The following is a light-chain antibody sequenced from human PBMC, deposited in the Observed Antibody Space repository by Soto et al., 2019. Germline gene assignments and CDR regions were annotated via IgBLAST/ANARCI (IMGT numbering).Light chain of an antibody. V-gene: IGKV1-8*01. CDR3: QQYYSYPHT. Sequence: AMRFTQSSSSLSASPGDSFYITYWASQGISSYLAWYQQKPGKAPKLLIYAASTLQSGVPSRFSGSGSGTDFTLTISCLQSEDFATYYCQQYYSYPHTFGQGTK. CDR1: QGISSY. J-gene: IGKJ2*01. CDR2: AAS.